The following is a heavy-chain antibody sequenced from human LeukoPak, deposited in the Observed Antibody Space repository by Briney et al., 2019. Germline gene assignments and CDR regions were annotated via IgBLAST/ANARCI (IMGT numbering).Heavy chain of an antibody. Sequence: PSETLSLTCTVSGGSISSYYWSWIRQPPGKGLEWIGEINHSGSTNYNPSLKSRVTISVDTSKNQFSLKLSSVTAADTAVYYCARGLSEELRFLEWLLDDGMDVWGQGTTVTVSS. CDR1: GGSISSYY. D-gene: IGHD3-3*01. CDR2: INHSGST. CDR3: ARGLSEELRFLEWLLDDGMDV. V-gene: IGHV4-34*01. J-gene: IGHJ6*02.